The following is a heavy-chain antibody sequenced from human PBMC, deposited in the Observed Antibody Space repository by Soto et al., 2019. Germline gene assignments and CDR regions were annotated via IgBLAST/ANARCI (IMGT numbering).Heavy chain of an antibody. CDR1: GFSFSTCA. V-gene: IGHV3-23*01. Sequence: EVQLLESGGGLVQPGGSLRLSCAASGFSFSTCAVSWVRQAPGKGLEWVSSISASGDTTHYPESVRGRFTISRDNSRNTLHLQMSSLTAEDTAIYSCAAQATGYFVPFDFWGRGTLFTVSS. J-gene: IGHJ4*02. CDR2: ISASGDTT. CDR3: AAQATGYFVPFDF. D-gene: IGHD3-22*01.